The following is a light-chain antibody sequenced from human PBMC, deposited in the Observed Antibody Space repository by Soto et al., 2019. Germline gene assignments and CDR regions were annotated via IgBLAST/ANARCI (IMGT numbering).Light chain of an antibody. Sequence: QSVLTQPPSVSGAPGQRVTISCTGSSSNIGAGYDVHWYQQLPGTAPKLLIYGNSNRPSGDPDRFSGSKSGTSASLAITGLQAEDEADYYCQSYDSSMSGYVFGTGTMPTVL. J-gene: IGLJ1*01. V-gene: IGLV1-40*01. CDR3: QSYDSSMSGYV. CDR1: SSNIGAGYD. CDR2: GNS.